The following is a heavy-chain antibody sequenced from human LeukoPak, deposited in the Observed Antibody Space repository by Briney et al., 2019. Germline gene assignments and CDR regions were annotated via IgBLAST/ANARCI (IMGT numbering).Heavy chain of an antibody. V-gene: IGHV4-34*01. Sequence: ETLSLTCAVSGGSFSGYYWSWIRQPPGKGLEWIGDINHSGSTNYNPSLKSRVTISVDTSKNQFSLKLSSVTAADTAVYYCARGRAVPAAMRSYYYYMDVWGKGTTVTVSS. CDR2: INHSGST. CDR3: ARGRAVPAAMRSYYYYMDV. CDR1: GGSFSGYY. J-gene: IGHJ6*03. D-gene: IGHD2-2*01.